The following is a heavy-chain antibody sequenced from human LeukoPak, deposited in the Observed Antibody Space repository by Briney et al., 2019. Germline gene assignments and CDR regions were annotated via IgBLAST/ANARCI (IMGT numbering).Heavy chain of an antibody. CDR3: AKDRYNAVRNFDY. V-gene: IGHV3-23*01. CDR2: ISGGGGST. CDR1: GFTFSSYA. Sequence: GGSLRLSCAASGFTFSSYAMSWVRQAPGKGLEWVSGISGGGGSTDYGDSVKGRFTISRDNSKNTLYLQMNSLRAEDTAVYYYAKDRYNAVRNFDYWGQGTLVTVSS. D-gene: IGHD5-24*01. J-gene: IGHJ4*02.